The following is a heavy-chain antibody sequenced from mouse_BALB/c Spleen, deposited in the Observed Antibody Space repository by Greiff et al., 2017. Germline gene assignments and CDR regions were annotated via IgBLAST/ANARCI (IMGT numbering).Heavy chain of an antibody. Sequence: EVKLMESGGGLVQPGGSRKLSCAASGFTFSSFGMHWVRQAPEKGLEWVAYISSVSSTIYYADTVKGRFTISRDNPKNTLFLQMTSLRSEDTAMYYCARSDYYGNSWYFDVWGAGTTVTVSS. CDR1: GFTFSSFG. V-gene: IGHV5-17*02. CDR2: ISSVSSTI. D-gene: IGHD2-1*01. J-gene: IGHJ1*01. CDR3: ARSDYYGNSWYFDV.